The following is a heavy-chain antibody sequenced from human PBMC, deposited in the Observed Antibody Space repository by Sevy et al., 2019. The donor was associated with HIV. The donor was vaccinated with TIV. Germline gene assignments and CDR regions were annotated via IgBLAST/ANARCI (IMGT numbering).Heavy chain of an antibody. D-gene: IGHD6-13*01. CDR3: ARDPPGIAATGGG. J-gene: IGHJ4*02. V-gene: IGHV3-53*01. CDR2: IYSGGTT. CDR1: GFTVSNNY. Sequence: GGSLRLSCAASGFTVSNNYMNWVRQAPGKGLEWVSLIYSGGTTDYADSVKGRFTISRDNSKNTLYLQMNSLRAEDTAIYYCARDPPGIAATGGGWGQGTLVTVSS.